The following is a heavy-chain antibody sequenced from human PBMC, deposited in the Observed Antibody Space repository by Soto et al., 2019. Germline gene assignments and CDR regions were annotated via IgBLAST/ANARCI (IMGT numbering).Heavy chain of an antibody. CDR3: AKGIGGSIFGEWGVDY. V-gene: IGHV3-23*01. D-gene: IGHD3-3*01. CDR2: ITGSGGSS. Sequence: GGSLRLSCTASGFTSKYAMTWVRQSQGKGLEWVSAITGSGGSSYYAASVKGRFTISRETSRNTMYLQMNSLQVEDTAVYYCAKGIGGSIFGEWGVDYWGQGTLVTVSS. CDR1: GFTSKYA. J-gene: IGHJ4*02.